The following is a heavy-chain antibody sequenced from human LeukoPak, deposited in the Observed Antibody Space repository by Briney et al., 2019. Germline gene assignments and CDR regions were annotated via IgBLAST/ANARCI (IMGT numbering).Heavy chain of an antibody. D-gene: IGHD6-19*01. V-gene: IGHV1-69*05. CDR3: ASPGIAVAGPHEYYFDY. CDR2: IIPIFGTA. Sequence: ASVKVSCKASGGTFSSYAISWVRQAPGQGLEWMGGIIPIFGTANYAQKFQGRVTITTDESTSTAYMELSSLRSEDTAVYYCASPGIAVAGPHEYYFDYWGQGSLVTVSS. CDR1: GGTFSSYA. J-gene: IGHJ4*02.